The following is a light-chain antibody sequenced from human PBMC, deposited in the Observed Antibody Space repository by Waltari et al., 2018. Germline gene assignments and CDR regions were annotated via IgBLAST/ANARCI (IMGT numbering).Light chain of an antibody. J-gene: IGKJ4*01. CDR1: QSVYNF. Sequence: EVVFTQSPATLSLSPGERAPLSCRASQSVYNFLAWYQQKPGQAPRLLIYEASQRATGIPARFSGSGSGTDFTLTISNLEPEDVAVYYCQQRANWPPLTFGGGTKVEIK. CDR2: EAS. CDR3: QQRANWPPLT. V-gene: IGKV3-11*01.